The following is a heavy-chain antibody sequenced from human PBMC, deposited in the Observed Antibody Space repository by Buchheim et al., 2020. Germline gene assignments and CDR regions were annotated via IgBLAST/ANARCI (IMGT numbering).Heavy chain of an antibody. CDR3: ARVIISGTYYYYYMDV. Sequence: QVQLQESGPGLVKPSETLSLTCSVSGVSISSYYWSWIRQPPGKGLEWIGYIYYSETTNYNPSLKSRVTIAVDPSKNQFSLKLTSVTAADTAVYYCARVIISGTYYYYYMDVWGKGTT. V-gene: IGHV4-59*01. CDR1: GVSISSYY. J-gene: IGHJ6*03. D-gene: IGHD1-26*01. CDR2: IYYSETT.